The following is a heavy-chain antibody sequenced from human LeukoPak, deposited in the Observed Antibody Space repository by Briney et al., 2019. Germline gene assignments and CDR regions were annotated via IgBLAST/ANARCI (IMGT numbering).Heavy chain of an antibody. Sequence: GGSLRLSCAASAFTFSSYEMNWVRQAPGKGLEWVSYISISGSTIYYADSVKARFTISRDNAKNSLYLQMNSLRAEDTAVYYCARAFGELSWFDPWGQGTLVTVSS. V-gene: IGHV3-48*03. J-gene: IGHJ5*02. CDR3: ARAFGELSWFDP. D-gene: IGHD3-10*01. CDR2: ISISGSTI. CDR1: AFTFSSYE.